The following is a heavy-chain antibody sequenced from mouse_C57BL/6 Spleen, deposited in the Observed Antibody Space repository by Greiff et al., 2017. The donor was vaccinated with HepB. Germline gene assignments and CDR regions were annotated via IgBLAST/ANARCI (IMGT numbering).Heavy chain of an antibody. V-gene: IGHV1-22*01. Sequence: VQLKESGPELVKPGASVKMSCKASGYTFTDYNMHWVKQSHGKSLEWIGYINPNNGGTSYNQKFKGKATLTVNKSSSTAYMELRSLTSEDSAVYYCARSSYYYGSSYYFDYWGQGTTLTVSS. CDR2: INPNNGGT. CDR1: GYTFTDYN. J-gene: IGHJ2*01. D-gene: IGHD1-1*01. CDR3: ARSSYYYGSSYYFDY.